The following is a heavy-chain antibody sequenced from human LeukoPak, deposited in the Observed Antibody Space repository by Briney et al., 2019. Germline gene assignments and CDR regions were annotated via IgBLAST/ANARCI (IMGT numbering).Heavy chain of an antibody. CDR3: AKGRVPAASPPPDDY. D-gene: IGHD2-2*01. CDR2: ISGSGGST. Sequence: PGGSLRLSCAASGFTFSSYAMSWVRQAPGKGLEWVSAISGSGGSTYYADSVKGRFTISRDNSKNTLYLQMNSLRAEDTAVYCCAKGRVPAASPPPDDYWGQGTLVTVSS. CDR1: GFTFSSYA. J-gene: IGHJ4*02. V-gene: IGHV3-23*01.